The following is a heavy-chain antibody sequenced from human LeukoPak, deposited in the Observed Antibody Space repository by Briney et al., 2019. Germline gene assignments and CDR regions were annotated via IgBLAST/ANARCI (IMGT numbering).Heavy chain of an antibody. Sequence: GGSLRLSCAASGFTFSNYEMNWVRQAPGKGLEWVSYISSPGVTTYYADSVKGRFTISRDNAKNSLYLQMNSLRVEDTALYYCARDGDLAPDVPFGYWGQGTLVTVSS. CDR3: ARDGDLAPDVPFGY. CDR1: GFTFSNYE. V-gene: IGHV3-48*03. D-gene: IGHD7-27*01. J-gene: IGHJ4*02. CDR2: ISSPGVTT.